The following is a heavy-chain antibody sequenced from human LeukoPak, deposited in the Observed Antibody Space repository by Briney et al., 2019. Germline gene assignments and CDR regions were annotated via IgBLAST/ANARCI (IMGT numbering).Heavy chain of an antibody. CDR3: AKDEGRVGAPEGFDY. Sequence: SETLSLTCGVSGGSFSFYYWSWIRQPPGKGLEWIGEISQSGSTNYNPSLKSRVNISLDTSENQFSLKLSSVTAADTAVYYCAKDEGRVGAPEGFDYWGQGTLVTVSS. J-gene: IGHJ4*02. D-gene: IGHD1-26*01. CDR2: ISQSGST. CDR1: GGSFSFYY. V-gene: IGHV4-34*01.